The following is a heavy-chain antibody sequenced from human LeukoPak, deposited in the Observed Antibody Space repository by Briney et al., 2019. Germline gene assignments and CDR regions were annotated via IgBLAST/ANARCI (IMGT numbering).Heavy chain of an antibody. J-gene: IGHJ4*02. CDR2: IRSGGSTI. Sequence: GGSLRLSCAASGFTFSSHEMNWVRQAPGKGLEWVSYIRSGGSTICYADSVKGRFTISRDNAKNSLYLQMNSLRAEDTAVYYCARNYSETLTGYSPLDYWGKGTLVTVSS. V-gene: IGHV3-48*03. D-gene: IGHD3-9*01. CDR1: GFTFSSHE. CDR3: ARNYSETLTGYSPLDY.